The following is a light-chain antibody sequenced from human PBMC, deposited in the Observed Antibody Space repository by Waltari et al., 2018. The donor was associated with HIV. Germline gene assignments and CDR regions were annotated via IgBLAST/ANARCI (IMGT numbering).Light chain of an antibody. Sequence: QSVLTQPPPASGTPGQTVTISCSGGTSNIGINTVTCYKQPPGTAPKLLIHSNSLRPSGVPDRFSASKSGISASLAISGLQSEDEADYYCAVWDDSLSGFWVFGGGTKLTVL. CDR3: AVWDDSLSGFWV. CDR2: SNS. J-gene: IGLJ3*02. CDR1: TSNIGINT. V-gene: IGLV1-44*01.